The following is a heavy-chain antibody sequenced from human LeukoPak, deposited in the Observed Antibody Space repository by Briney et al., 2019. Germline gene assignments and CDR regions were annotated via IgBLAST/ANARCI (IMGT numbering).Heavy chain of an antibody. CDR2: IYHSGTT. D-gene: IGHD4-17*01. V-gene: IGHV4-39*07. CDR3: ARIYLTMVTAVEVRFDP. Sequence: PSETLSLTCTVSGGSISSSSYYWAWIRQPPGKGLEWIGSIYHSGTTNCNPSLKNRVTMSVDTSKNHFSLKLSSVTAADTAVYYCARIYLTMVTAVEVRFDPWGQGTLVTVSS. CDR1: GGSISSSSYY. J-gene: IGHJ5*02.